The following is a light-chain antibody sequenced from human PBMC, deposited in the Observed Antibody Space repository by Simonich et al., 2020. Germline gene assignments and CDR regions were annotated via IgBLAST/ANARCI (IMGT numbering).Light chain of an antibody. Sequence: DIQMTQSPSSLSASVGDRVTITCRASPGISNSLAWYQQKPGKAPKLLLYAASRFESGVPSRFSGSGYGTDYTLTISSLQPEDFATYYCQQYYSTPITFGQGTRLEIK. V-gene: IGKV1-NL1*01. J-gene: IGKJ5*01. CDR1: PGISNS. CDR2: AAS. CDR3: QQYYSTPIT.